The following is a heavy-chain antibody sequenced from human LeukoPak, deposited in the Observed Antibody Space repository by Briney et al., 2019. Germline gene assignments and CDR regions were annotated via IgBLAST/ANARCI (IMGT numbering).Heavy chain of an antibody. CDR1: GFTFGSYA. CDR2: ISYDGSNK. Sequence: GGSLRLSCAASGFTFGSYAMHWVRQAPGKGLEWVAVISYDGSNKYYADSVKGRFTISRDNSKNTLYLQMNSLRAEDTAVYYCARGSMVRGGFFDYWGQGTLVTVSS. D-gene: IGHD3-10*01. J-gene: IGHJ4*02. V-gene: IGHV3-30*04. CDR3: ARGSMVRGGFFDY.